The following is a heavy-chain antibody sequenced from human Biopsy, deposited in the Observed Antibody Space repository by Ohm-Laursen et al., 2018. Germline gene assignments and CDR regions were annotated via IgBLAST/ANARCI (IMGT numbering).Heavy chain of an antibody. V-gene: IGHV3-23*01. D-gene: IGHD2-15*01. CDR3: AKDHCSGGTCYSDGPVFDF. CDR1: GFTFSSYV. Sequence: SLRLSCSASGFTFSSYVMSWVRQAPGKGLEWVSTISGSGSTTYYADSVKGRFTISRDNSKNTLYLQMNSLRAEDTAVYYCAKDHCSGGTCYSDGPVFDFWGQGTLVTASS. CDR2: ISGSGSTT. J-gene: IGHJ4*02.